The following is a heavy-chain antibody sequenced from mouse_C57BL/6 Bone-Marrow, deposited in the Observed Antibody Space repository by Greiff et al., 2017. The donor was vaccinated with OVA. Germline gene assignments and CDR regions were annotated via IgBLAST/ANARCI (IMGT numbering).Heavy chain of an antibody. CDR3: ARAGTGTDY. CDR2: IYPGDGDT. D-gene: IGHD4-1*01. V-gene: IGHV1-82*01. J-gene: IGHJ2*01. CDR1: GYAFSSSW. Sequence: SGPELVKPGASVKISCKASGYAFSSSWMNWVKQRPGKGLEWIGRIYPGDGDTNYNGKFKGKATLTADKSSSTAYMQLSSLTSEDAAVYFCARAGTGTDYWGQGTTLTVSS.